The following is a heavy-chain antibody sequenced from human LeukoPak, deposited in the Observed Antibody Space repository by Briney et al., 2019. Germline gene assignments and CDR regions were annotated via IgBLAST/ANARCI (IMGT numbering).Heavy chain of an antibody. Sequence: SETLSLTCDVYGGSLSGSYWTWIRQSLGKGLEWVGEIDTRGNTNYSPSLKSRVTISVDTSKNQFSLKLSSVTAADTAVYYCARGRTIFGVGTYYFDYWGQGTLVTVSS. CDR3: ARGRTIFGVGTYYFDY. J-gene: IGHJ4*02. V-gene: IGHV4-34*01. CDR1: GGSLSGSY. CDR2: IDTRGNT. D-gene: IGHD3-3*01.